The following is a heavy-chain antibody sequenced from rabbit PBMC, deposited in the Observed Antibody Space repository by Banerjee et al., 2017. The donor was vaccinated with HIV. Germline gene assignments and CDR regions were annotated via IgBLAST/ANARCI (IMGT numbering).Heavy chain of an antibody. D-gene: IGHD4-1*01. CDR2: IGNGNIDAT. J-gene: IGHJ4*01. CDR1: GFSFSSYY. V-gene: IGHV1S45*01. CDR3: ARDSGGGDWDL. Sequence: QEQLEESGGDLVKPEGSLTLTCTASGFSFSSYYMSWVRQAPGKGLEWIACIGNGNIDATWYASWAKGRFTISTTSSTTVTLQMTSLTAADTATYFCARDSGGGDWDLWGQGTLVTVS.